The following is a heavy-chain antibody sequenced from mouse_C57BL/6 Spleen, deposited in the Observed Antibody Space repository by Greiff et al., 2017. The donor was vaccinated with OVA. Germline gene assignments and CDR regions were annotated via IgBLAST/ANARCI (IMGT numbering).Heavy chain of an antibody. D-gene: IGHD1-1*01. CDR2: ISDGGSYT. CDR3: ARAAYYGSSYTDY. V-gene: IGHV5-4*01. CDR1: GFTFSSYA. Sequence: EVQVVESGGGLVKPGGSLKLSCAASGFTFSSYAMSWVRQTPEKRLEWVATISDGGSYTYYPDNVKGRFTISRDNAKNNLYLQMSHLKSEDTAMYYCARAAYYGSSYTDYWGQGTTLTVSS. J-gene: IGHJ2*01.